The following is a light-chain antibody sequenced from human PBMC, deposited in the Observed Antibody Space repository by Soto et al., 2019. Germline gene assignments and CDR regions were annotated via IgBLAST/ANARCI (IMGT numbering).Light chain of an antibody. J-gene: IGKJ4*01. V-gene: IGKV3-11*01. Sequence: EIVLTQSPATLSLSPGERATLSCRASQSVSSYLAWYQPKPGQAPRLLISDASNTATGIPARFSGSGSGTDFTLTIRSLEPEEVPVYYCQQRSNWLTFGGGTKVEIK. CDR3: QQRSNWLT. CDR1: QSVSSY. CDR2: DAS.